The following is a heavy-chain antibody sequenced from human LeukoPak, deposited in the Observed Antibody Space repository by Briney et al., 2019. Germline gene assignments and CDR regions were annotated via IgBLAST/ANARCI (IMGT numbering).Heavy chain of an antibody. CDR3: GSLTVVAKDH. J-gene: IGHJ4*02. D-gene: IGHD3-22*01. CDR2: INSDGSAT. CDR1: GFSFSTHW. Sequence: GGSPRLSCAASGFSFSTHWMHWVRQAPGRGLVYVAQINSDGSATAYADSVKGRFTISRDNAKNTLYLEMISLRAEDTAVYYCGSLTVVAKDHWGQGTLVTVSS. V-gene: IGHV3-74*01.